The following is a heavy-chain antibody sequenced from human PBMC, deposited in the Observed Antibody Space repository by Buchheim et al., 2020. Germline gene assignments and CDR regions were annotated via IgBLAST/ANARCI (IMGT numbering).Heavy chain of an antibody. J-gene: IGHJ4*02. Sequence: EEQVLESGGGLVQPGESLRLSCAASGFTFSNYAMNWVRQAPGKGLEWVSGVSGSGDKTDYVESVKGRFSISRDNSKNTLYLQMNSLRAEDTAVYYCAKDRSDSSNWYNFDCWGQGTL. D-gene: IGHD6-13*01. V-gene: IGHV3-23*01. CDR2: VSGSGDKT. CDR3: AKDRSDSSNWYNFDC. CDR1: GFTFSNYA.